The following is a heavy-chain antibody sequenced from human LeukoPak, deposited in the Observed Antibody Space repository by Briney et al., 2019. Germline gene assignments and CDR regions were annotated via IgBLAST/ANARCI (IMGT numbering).Heavy chain of an antibody. Sequence: ASVKVSCKASGYTFTGYYMHWVRQAPGQGLEWMGWINPNSGNTGYAQKFQGRVTMTRNTSISTAYMELRSLRSDDTAVYYCARAGAVVDNWFDPWGQGTLVTVSS. CDR3: ARAGAVVDNWFDP. CDR2: INPNSGNT. V-gene: IGHV1-8*02. D-gene: IGHD2-15*01. CDR1: GYTFTGYY. J-gene: IGHJ5*02.